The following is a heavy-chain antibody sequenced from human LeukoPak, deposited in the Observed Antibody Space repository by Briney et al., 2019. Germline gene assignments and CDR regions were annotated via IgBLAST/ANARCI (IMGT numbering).Heavy chain of an antibody. CDR1: GFIISDYA. Sequence: GGSLRLSCSASGFIISDYAMHWVRHAPGKGLESVSAISANGGSTYYVHSVKGRFTISRDTSKNTLYLQMSSLRAEDTAMYHCVKDLYKGDSASWYFFHYWGQGTLVTVSS. V-gene: IGHV3-64D*06. J-gene: IGHJ4*02. CDR3: VKDLYKGDSASWYFFHY. D-gene: IGHD6-13*01. CDR2: ISANGGST.